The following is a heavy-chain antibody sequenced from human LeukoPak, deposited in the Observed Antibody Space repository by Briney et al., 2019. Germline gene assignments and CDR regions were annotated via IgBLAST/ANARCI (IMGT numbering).Heavy chain of an antibody. CDR3: VRLGTGWFDP. Sequence: KSSETLSLTCTASGASISSTGYYWGWIRQPPGKGLDYIGTIYYSGSTYYNPSLKSRVTISVDTSKNQFSLKLSSVTAADAAVYYCVRLGTGWFDPWGQGTLVTVSS. J-gene: IGHJ5*02. D-gene: IGHD1-14*01. V-gene: IGHV4-39*01. CDR1: GASISSTGYY. CDR2: IYYSGST.